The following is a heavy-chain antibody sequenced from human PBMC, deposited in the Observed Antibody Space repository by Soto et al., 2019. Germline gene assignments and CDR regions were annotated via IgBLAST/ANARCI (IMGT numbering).Heavy chain of an antibody. CDR2: ISYGGGTT. Sequence: GGSLRLSCAASEFTFSNYAMSWVRQAPWKGLEWVSAISYGGGTTYYADSVKGRFTISRDNSKNTLYLQMDSLRAEDTAVYYCAKNPGYYYDSTGYHFDYWGQGTLVTVSS. D-gene: IGHD3-22*01. J-gene: IGHJ4*02. CDR3: AKNPGYYYDSTGYHFDY. CDR1: EFTFSNYA. V-gene: IGHV3-23*01.